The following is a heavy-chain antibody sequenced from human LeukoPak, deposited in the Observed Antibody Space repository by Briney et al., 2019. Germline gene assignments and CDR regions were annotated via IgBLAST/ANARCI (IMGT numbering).Heavy chain of an antibody. J-gene: IGHJ4*02. CDR1: GGSISSSSYY. Sequence: SETLSLTCTVSGGSISSSSYYWGWIRQPPGKGLEWIGSIYYSGSTYYNPSLKSRVTISVDTSKNQFSLKLSSVTAADTAVYYCARGQRWLQQPFDYWGQGTLVTVSS. V-gene: IGHV4-39*07. CDR2: IYYSGST. CDR3: ARGQRWLQQPFDY. D-gene: IGHD5-24*01.